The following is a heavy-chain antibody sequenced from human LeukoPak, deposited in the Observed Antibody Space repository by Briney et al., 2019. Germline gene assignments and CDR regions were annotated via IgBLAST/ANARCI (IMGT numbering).Heavy chain of an antibody. J-gene: IGHJ4*02. Sequence: PGRSLRLSCAASGFTFSSYVMHWVRQAPGKGLGWVAVISYDGSNKYYADSVKGRFTISRDNSKNTLYLQVNSLRPEDTSVYYCAKTGSGWYFDYWGQGTLVTVSS. CDR2: ISYDGSNK. V-gene: IGHV3-30*18. D-gene: IGHD6-19*01. CDR3: AKTGSGWYFDY. CDR1: GFTFSSYV.